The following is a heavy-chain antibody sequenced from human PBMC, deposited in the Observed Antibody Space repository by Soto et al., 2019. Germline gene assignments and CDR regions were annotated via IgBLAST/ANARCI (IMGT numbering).Heavy chain of an antibody. D-gene: IGHD6-19*01. CDR1: GFTFSTYV. J-gene: IGHJ1*01. CDR2: ISYDGNNE. CDR3: AKDKAVAGTEYFQY. Sequence: QVQLVESGGGVVQPGRSLRLSCAASGFTFSTYVMHWVRRAPDKGLEWVALISYDGNNEDYADSVKGRFIISRDNSKNTLYLQMNSLRVEDTAVYFCAKDKAVAGTEYFQYWGQGALVTVSS. V-gene: IGHV3-30*18.